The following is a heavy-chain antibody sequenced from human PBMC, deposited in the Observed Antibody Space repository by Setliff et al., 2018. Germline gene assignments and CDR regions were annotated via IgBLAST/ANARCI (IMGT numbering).Heavy chain of an antibody. CDR3: ARSPPNRGVGQGHHMDV. D-gene: IGHD1-26*01. J-gene: IGHJ6*03. CDR1: GGTFSGYG. V-gene: IGHV1-18*01. CDR2: ISPYNGDT. Sequence: ASVKVSCKASGGTFSGYGINWMRRAPGQGLEWIGWISPYNGDTKYAQNLQGRVTLTTDTSTSTAYVEVRSLRSDDTAVYYCARSPPNRGVGQGHHMDVWGKGTTVTVSS.